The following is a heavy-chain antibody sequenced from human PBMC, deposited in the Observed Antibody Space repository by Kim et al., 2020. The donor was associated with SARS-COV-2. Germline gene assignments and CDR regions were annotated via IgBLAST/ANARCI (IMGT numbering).Heavy chain of an antibody. CDR2: INSDGSNT. CDR3: ARGYTAMDL. J-gene: IGHJ4*02. V-gene: IGHV3-74*01. CDR1: GFTFRNYW. D-gene: IGHD5-18*01. Sequence: WGSLRLSCAASGFTFRNYWAHWVRQGPGKGLVWVSRINSDGSNTNYADSVKGRFTISRDNAKNTVYLQMNSLTVEDTAVYYCARGYTAMDLWGQGTLVTVSS.